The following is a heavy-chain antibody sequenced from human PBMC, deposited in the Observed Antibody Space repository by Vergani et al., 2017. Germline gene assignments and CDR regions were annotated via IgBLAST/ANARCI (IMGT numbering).Heavy chain of an antibody. Sequence: QVQLQESGPGLVKPSETLSLTCTVSGGSISSSSYYWSWIRQHPGKGLEWIGYIYYSGSTYYNPSLKSRVTISVDTSKNQFSLKLSSVTAADTAVYYCARSLWFGELTAGYWGQGTLVTVSS. V-gene: IGHV4-31*03. J-gene: IGHJ4*02. CDR3: ARSLWFGELTAGY. CDR1: GGSISSSSYY. D-gene: IGHD3-10*01. CDR2: IYYSGST.